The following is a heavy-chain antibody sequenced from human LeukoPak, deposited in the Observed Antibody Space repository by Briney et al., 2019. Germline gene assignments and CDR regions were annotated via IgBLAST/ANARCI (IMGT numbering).Heavy chain of an antibody. J-gene: IGHJ5*02. CDR2: IYYSGST. CDR1: GGSISSYY. Sequence: SETLSLTCTVSGGSISSYYWSWIRQPPGKGLEWIGYIYYSGSTNYNPSLKSRVTISVDTSKNQFSLRLSSVTAADTAVYYCARAGITMVRGVMAASWFDPWGQGTLATVSS. CDR3: ARAGITMVRGVMAASWFDP. D-gene: IGHD3-10*01. V-gene: IGHV4-59*01.